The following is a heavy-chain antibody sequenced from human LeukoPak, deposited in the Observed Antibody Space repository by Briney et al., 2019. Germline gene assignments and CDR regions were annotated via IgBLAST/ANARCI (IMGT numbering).Heavy chain of an antibody. J-gene: IGHJ5*02. CDR2: IIPIFGTA. CDR1: GGTFSSYA. V-gene: IGHV1-69*01. CDR3: AREVRELVPYNWFDP. Sequence: SVKVSCKASGGTFSSYAISWVRQAPGQGREWMGGIIPIFGTANYAQKFQGRVTITADESTSTAYMELSSLRSEDTAVYYCAREVRELVPYNWFDPWGQGTLVTVSS. D-gene: IGHD6-13*01.